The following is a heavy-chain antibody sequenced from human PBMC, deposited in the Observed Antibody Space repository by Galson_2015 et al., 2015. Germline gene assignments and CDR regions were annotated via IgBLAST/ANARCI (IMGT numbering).Heavy chain of an antibody. Sequence: SVKVSCKASGYTFTSYDINWVRQATGQGLEWMGWMNPNSGNTGYAQKFQGRVTMTRNTSISTAYMELSSLRSEDTAVYYCARGACGGSCGGSWFDPWGQGTLVTVSS. J-gene: IGHJ5*02. CDR3: ARGACGGSCGGSWFDP. V-gene: IGHV1-8*01. CDR2: MNPNSGNT. D-gene: IGHD2-15*01. CDR1: GYTFTSYD.